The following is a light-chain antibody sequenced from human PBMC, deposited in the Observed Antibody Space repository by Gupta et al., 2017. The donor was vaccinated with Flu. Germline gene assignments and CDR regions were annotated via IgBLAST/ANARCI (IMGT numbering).Light chain of an antibody. CDR1: GGDVGGYNS. CDR2: DVS. Sequence: SVTISCTGTGGDVGGYNSVSWYQQPPAKAPILMIYDVSKRPSGVPDRFSGSRSGKTASLTISGLQADDEANYYCYAYASTNNWEFGGGTKLTVL. CDR3: YAYASTNNWE. V-gene: IGLV2-11*01. J-gene: IGLJ3*02.